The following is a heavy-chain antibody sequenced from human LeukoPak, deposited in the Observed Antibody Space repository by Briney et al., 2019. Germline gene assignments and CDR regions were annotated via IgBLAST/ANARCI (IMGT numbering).Heavy chain of an antibody. Sequence: PGGSLRLSCAASGFTFSDYYMSWIRQAPGKGLEWVSYISSSGSTIYYADSVKGRFTISRDNAKNSLCLQMNSLRAEDTAVYYGARWVVAVPAAPPFDYWGQGTLVTVSS. CDR3: ARWVVAVPAAPPFDY. CDR1: GFTFSDYY. V-gene: IGHV3-11*01. CDR2: ISSSGSTI. D-gene: IGHD2-2*01. J-gene: IGHJ4*02.